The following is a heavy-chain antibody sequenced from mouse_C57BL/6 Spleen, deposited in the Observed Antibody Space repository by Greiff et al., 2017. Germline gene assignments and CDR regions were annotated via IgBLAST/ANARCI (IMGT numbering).Heavy chain of an antibody. CDR3: ARPSNQAWFAY. CDR2: IDPSDSYT. V-gene: IGHV1-69*01. J-gene: IGHJ3*01. Sequence: VKLQQPGAELVMPGASVKLSCKASGYTFTSYWMHWVKQRPGQGLEWIGEIDPSDSYTNYTQKFKGKATLTVDKSSSTADMQLSSLTSEDSAVYYCARPSNQAWFAYWGQGTLVTVSA. D-gene: IGHD4-1*01. CDR1: GYTFTSYW.